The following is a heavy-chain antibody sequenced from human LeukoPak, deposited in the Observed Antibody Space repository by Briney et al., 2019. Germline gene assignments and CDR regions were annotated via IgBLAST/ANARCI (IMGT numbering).Heavy chain of an antibody. Sequence: GGSLRLSCAASGFTFSNYYMSWIRQAPGKGREWVSYISSIGSTIYYADSVKGRFTISTDNAKNSLYLQKNNLIAEDPAVYYCARLASISRGFAGWGQGTLVSVSS. CDR1: GFTFSNYY. V-gene: IGHV3-11*04. D-gene: IGHD3-16*01. J-gene: IGHJ4*02. CDR3: ARLASISRGFAG. CDR2: ISSIGSTI.